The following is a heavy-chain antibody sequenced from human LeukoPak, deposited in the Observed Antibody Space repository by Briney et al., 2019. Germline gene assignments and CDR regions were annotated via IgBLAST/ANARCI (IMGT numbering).Heavy chain of an antibody. CDR3: ARVLDCSSTSCYNAFDI. CDR2: INAKNGGT. D-gene: IGHD2-2*02. CDR1: GYTFTDYY. V-gene: IGHV1-2*06. Sequence: ASVKVSCKASGYTFTDYYLHWVRQAPGQGLEWMGRINAKNGGTEYAQKFQGRVTLTRDTSISTAYMVLTSLRYDDTAVYYCARVLDCSSTSCYNAFDIWGQGTMVTVSS. J-gene: IGHJ3*02.